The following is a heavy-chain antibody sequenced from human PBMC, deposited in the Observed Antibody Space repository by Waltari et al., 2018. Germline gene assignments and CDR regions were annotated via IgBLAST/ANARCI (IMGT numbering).Heavy chain of an antibody. D-gene: IGHD5-12*01. CDR3: ARESERDGYNSHYFDY. V-gene: IGHV3-53*01. CDR1: GFTVSSHY. Sequence: EVQLVESGGCLIQPGGSLRLSCAASGFTVSSHYISWVRQAPGKGLEWVSVIYSGGSTYYADSVKGRFTISRDNSKNTLYLQMNSLRAEDTAVYYCARESERDGYNSHYFDYWGQGTLVTVSS. J-gene: IGHJ4*02. CDR2: IYSGGST.